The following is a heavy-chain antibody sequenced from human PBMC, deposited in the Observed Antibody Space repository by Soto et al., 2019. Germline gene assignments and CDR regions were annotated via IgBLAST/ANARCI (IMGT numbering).Heavy chain of an antibody. V-gene: IGHV1-46*03. D-gene: IGHD2-8*01. Sequence: ASVKVSCKASGYTFTSYAMHWVRQAPGQRLERMGRINPSDGATTYAQKFQGRITMTRDTSANTVYMELSGLGSEDTAIYYCVRNGVATFTGLDYWGLGTLVTVSS. J-gene: IGHJ4*02. CDR1: GYTFTSYA. CDR3: VRNGVATFTGLDY. CDR2: INPSDGAT.